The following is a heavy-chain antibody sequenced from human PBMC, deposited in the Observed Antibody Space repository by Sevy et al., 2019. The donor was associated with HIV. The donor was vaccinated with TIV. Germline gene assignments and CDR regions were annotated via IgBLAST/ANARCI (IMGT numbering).Heavy chain of an antibody. CDR1: EFSFKSYW. V-gene: IGHV3-48*03. Sequence: GGSLRLSCVASEFSFKSYWMSWVRQAPGKGLEWVSYISNSGTTISYSDSVRGRFTISRDNARNLLYLQMNSLRAEDTAVYYCARDLPPSATTVAHFDCWGQGTLVTVSS. J-gene: IGHJ4*02. D-gene: IGHD4-17*01. CDR2: ISNSGTTI. CDR3: ARDLPPSATTVAHFDC.